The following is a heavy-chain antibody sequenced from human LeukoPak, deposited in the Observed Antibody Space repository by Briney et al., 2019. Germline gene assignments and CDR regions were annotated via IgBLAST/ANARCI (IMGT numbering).Heavy chain of an antibody. V-gene: IGHV4-59*08. J-gene: IGHJ5*02. D-gene: IGHD3-16*01. CDR2: IYYSGTT. Sequence: SETLSLTCTVSGGSISSYYWSWIRQPPGKGLEWIGFIYYSGTTSYNPSLKSRVTISIDTSKDQFSLKLSSVTAADTAVYYCARHGGSTGRVSWFDPWGQGTLVTVSS. CDR1: GGSISSYY. CDR3: ARHGGSTGRVSWFDP.